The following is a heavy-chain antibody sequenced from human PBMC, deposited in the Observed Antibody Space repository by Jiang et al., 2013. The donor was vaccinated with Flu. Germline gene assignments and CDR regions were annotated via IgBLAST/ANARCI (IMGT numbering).Heavy chain of an antibody. V-gene: IGHV6-1*01. Sequence: SQTLSLTCAISGDSVSSKSAAWDWIRQAPSRGLEWLGRTYYRSKWYNDYAVSVKSRIIITPDTSKNQVSLQLNSVTPEDTAVYYCARAIGYFDYWGQGNLVTVSS. CDR1: GDSVSSKSAA. CDR2: TYYRSKWYN. J-gene: IGHJ4*02. CDR3: ARAIGYFDY.